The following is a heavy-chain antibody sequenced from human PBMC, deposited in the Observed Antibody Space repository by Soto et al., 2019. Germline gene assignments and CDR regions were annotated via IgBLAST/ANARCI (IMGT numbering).Heavy chain of an antibody. Sequence: PSETLSLTCAVYGGSFSGYYWSWIRQPPGKGLEWIGEINHSGSTNYNPSLKSRVTISVDTSKNQFSLKLSSVTAADTAVYYCARGLVDWGVRGVTFYYYYYGMDVWGQGTTVTVS. D-gene: IGHD3-10*01. J-gene: IGHJ6*02. CDR3: ARGLVDWGVRGVTFYYYYYGMDV. CDR1: GGSFSGYY. V-gene: IGHV4-34*01. CDR2: INHSGST.